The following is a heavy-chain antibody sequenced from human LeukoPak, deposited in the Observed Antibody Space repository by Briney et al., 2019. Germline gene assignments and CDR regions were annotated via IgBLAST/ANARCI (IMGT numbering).Heavy chain of an antibody. CDR3: ARDGASRGLDY. V-gene: IGHV3-33*07. Sequence: GGSLRLSCAASGFIFSSYGMYWVCQAPGKGLEWVAVIWYDGSNKYYGDSVKGRFTVSRDNSNNTLYLQMNSLRAEDTAVYYCARDGASRGLDYWGQGTLVTVSS. CDR2: IWYDGSNK. D-gene: IGHD3-10*01. CDR1: GFIFSSYG. J-gene: IGHJ4*02.